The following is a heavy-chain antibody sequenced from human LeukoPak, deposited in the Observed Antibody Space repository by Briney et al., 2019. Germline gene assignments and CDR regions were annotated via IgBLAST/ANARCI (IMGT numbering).Heavy chain of an antibody. J-gene: IGHJ4*02. CDR2: TWYDGSNK. V-gene: IGHV3-33*01. D-gene: IGHD6-19*01. Sequence: GSLRLSCAASGFTFSNYGMHWVRQAPGKGLEWVAVTWYDGSNKYYADSVKGRFTSSRDNSKNTLYLQMNSLRAEDTAVYYCARVGYNSGWYEYWGQGTLVTVSS. CDR3: ARVGYNSGWYEY. CDR1: GFTFSNYG.